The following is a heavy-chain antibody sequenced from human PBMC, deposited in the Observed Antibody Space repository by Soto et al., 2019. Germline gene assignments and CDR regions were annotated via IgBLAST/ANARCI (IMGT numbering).Heavy chain of an antibody. V-gene: IGHV3-23*01. CDR2: ISGSGGST. CDR1: GFTFSSYA. J-gene: IGHJ6*03. D-gene: IGHD2-2*01. CDR3: AKSSLEYCSSTSCYAANYYHYYMDV. Sequence: GGSLRLSCAASGFTFSSYAMSWVRQAPGKGLEWVSAISGSGGSTYYADSVKGRFTISRDNSKNTLYLQMNSLRAEDTVVYYCAKSSLEYCSSTSCYAANYYHYYMDVWGKGTTVTVSS.